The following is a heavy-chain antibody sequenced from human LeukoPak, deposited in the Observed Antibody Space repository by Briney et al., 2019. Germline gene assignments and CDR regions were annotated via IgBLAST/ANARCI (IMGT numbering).Heavy chain of an antibody. CDR2: ITSAGSYI. CDR1: GFTFSDYT. CDR3: ARAVSIAVAEIY. V-gene: IGHV3-21*04. D-gene: IGHD6-19*01. J-gene: IGHJ4*02. Sequence: GGSLRLSCAASGFTFSDYTMNWVRQAPGKGLEWVSSITSAGSYIYYADSVKGRFTISRDNANNSVYLQMNSLRAEDTALYYCARAVSIAVAEIYWGQGTLVTVSS.